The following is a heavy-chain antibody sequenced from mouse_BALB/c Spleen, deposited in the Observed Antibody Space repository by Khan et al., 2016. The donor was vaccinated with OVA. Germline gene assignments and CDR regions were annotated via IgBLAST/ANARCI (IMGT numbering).Heavy chain of an antibody. D-gene: IGHD1-1*01. CDR2: INPHIGET. Sequence: EVELVESGPELVKPGASVKISCKASGYSFTGYFMNWVMQSHGKSLEWIGRINPHIGETFYNQKFKDKATLTVEESSTTPHMELRSLSSEDSAVYYCARKNGSDFDYWGQGTTLTVSS. CDR1: GYSFTGYF. J-gene: IGHJ2*01. CDR3: ARKNGSDFDY. V-gene: IGHV1-20*02.